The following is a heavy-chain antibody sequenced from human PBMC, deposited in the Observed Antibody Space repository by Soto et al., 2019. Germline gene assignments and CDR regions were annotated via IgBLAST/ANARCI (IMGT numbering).Heavy chain of an antibody. D-gene: IGHD6-13*01. J-gene: IGHJ6*02. CDR1: GGTFGTYA. Sequence: QVQLVQSGAEVKKPGSSVKVSCKASGGTFGTYAISWVRQAPGQGLEWMGGIIPIFGAPNYAQKFQGTVTITADESTGTAYMELSSLRSEDTAVYYCARARYSSTWNPSYYYGLDVWGQGTTVTVSS. V-gene: IGHV1-69*01. CDR3: ARARYSSTWNPSYYYGLDV. CDR2: IIPIFGAP.